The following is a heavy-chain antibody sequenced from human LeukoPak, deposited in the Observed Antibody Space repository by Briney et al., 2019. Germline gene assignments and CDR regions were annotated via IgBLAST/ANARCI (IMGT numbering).Heavy chain of an antibody. Sequence: ASVKVSCKASGYTFTGYYMHWVRQAPGQGLEWMGWINPNRGGTNYAQKFQGRVTMTRDTSISTAYMELSRLRSDDTAVYYCARGPSRFYYDSSGLYYFDYWGQGTLVTVSS. CDR1: GYTFTGYY. V-gene: IGHV1-2*02. CDR3: ARGPSRFYYDSSGLYYFDY. D-gene: IGHD3-22*01. CDR2: INPNRGGT. J-gene: IGHJ4*02.